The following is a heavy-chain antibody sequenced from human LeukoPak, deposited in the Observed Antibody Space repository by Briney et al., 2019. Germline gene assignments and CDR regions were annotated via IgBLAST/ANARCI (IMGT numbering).Heavy chain of an antibody. V-gene: IGHV1-18*01. CDR1: GYTFTTYG. Sequence: ASVKVSCKSSGYTFTTYGITWVRQAPGQGLEWMGWISTYNGNTNYAQKLQGRDTMTTDTSTSTAYMELRSLRSDVTAMYCCARDRMDTGTYFDYWGQGTLVTVSS. D-gene: IGHD5-18*01. CDR3: ARDRMDTGTYFDY. CDR2: ISTYNGNT. J-gene: IGHJ4*02.